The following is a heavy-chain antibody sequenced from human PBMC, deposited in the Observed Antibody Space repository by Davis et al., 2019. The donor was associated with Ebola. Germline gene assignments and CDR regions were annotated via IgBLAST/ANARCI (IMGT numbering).Heavy chain of an antibody. CDR1: GFTFSSYW. J-gene: IGHJ5*02. CDR2: ISSSSSYI. D-gene: IGHD2-15*01. V-gene: IGHV3-21*01. Sequence: GESLKISCAASGFTFSSYWMSWVRQAPGKGLEWVSSISSSSSYIYYADSVKGRFTISRDNAKNSLYLQMNSLRAEDTAVYYCARDSRYCSGGSCYLLDPWGQGTLVTVSS. CDR3: ARDSRYCSGGSCYLLDP.